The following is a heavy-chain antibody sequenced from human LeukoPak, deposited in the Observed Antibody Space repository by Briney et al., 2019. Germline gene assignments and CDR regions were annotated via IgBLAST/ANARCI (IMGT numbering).Heavy chain of an antibody. V-gene: IGHV3-15*01. Sequence: GRSLRLSWAASGFNLSNYGMHWVRQAPGKGLEWVGRIKSKTDGGTTDYAAPVKGRFTISRDDSKNTLYLQMNSLRAEDTAVYYCAKDRNFSPLATDFDYWGQGTLVTVSS. CDR3: AKDRNFSPLATDFDY. D-gene: IGHD1-14*01. CDR2: IKSKTDGGTT. CDR1: GFNLSNYG. J-gene: IGHJ4*02.